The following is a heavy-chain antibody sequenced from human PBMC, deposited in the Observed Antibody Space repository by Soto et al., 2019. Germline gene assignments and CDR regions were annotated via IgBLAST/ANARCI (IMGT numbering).Heavy chain of an antibody. D-gene: IGHD4-4*01. CDR1: GYSFTSYW. J-gene: IGHJ6*02. Sequence: PGESLKISCKGSGYSFTSYWISWVRQMPGKGLEWMGRIDPSDSYTNYSPSFQGHVTISADKSISTAYLQWSSLKASDTAMYYCARPRTPRYDYSKLAGYGMDVWGQGTTVTVSS. CDR3: ARPRTPRYDYSKLAGYGMDV. V-gene: IGHV5-10-1*01. CDR2: IDPSDSYT.